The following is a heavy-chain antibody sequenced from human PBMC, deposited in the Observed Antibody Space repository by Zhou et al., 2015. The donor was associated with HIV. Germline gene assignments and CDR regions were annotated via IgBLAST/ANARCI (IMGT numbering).Heavy chain of an antibody. CDR3: ATWSSQHAFDM. Sequence: QVQLVESGGGVVQPGRSLRLSCAASGFIFSSYGMHWVRQAPGKGLEWVAVISYDGINKDYGSNKDYADSVKGRFTISRDNSKNTLYLQMNSLRAEDTAVYYCATWSSQHAFDMWGQGTMVTVSS. J-gene: IGHJ3*02. CDR2: ISYDGINKDYGSNK. V-gene: IGHV3-30*03. CDR1: GFIFSSYG. D-gene: IGHD1-26*01.